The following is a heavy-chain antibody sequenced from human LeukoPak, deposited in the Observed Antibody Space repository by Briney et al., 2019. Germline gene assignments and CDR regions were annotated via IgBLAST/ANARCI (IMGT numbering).Heavy chain of an antibody. D-gene: IGHD1-14*01. Sequence: PGGSLRLSCVASGFTFSNYEMNWPRQAPGKGLEWVSYISSSGSTTHYADSAKGRFTISRDNAKNSLYLQMNSLRGEDTAVYYCAAKEGTRSDFDYWGQGTLVTVAS. J-gene: IGHJ4*02. CDR1: GFTFSNYE. CDR2: ISSSGSTT. V-gene: IGHV3-48*03. CDR3: AAKEGTRSDFDY.